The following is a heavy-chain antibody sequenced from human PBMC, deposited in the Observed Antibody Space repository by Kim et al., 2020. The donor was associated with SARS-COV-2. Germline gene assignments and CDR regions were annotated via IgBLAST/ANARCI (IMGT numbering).Heavy chain of an antibody. J-gene: IGHJ6*03. CDR3: ATSPNYCNNWRSYYYMGV. D-gene: IGHD1-1*01. V-gene: IGHV4-59*03. CDR2: MSDAGNT. Sequence: SETLSLTCSVSGAPMSRYYWNWFRQTPGKGLEWIGYMSDAGNTNYNSSLQSRVSISVDTSKNRISLMLYSVTAADTAVYYCATSPNYCNNWRSYYYMGV. CDR1: GAPMSRYY.